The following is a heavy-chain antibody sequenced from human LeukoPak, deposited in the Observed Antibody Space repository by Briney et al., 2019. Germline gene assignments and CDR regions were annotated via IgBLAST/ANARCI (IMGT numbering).Heavy chain of an antibody. J-gene: IGHJ3*02. Sequence: GGSLRLSCAAPGFTFSSYSMNWVRQAPGKGLEWVSSISSSSSYIYYADSVKGRFTISRDNAKNSLYLQMNSLRAEDTAVYYCARGPNCGGDCYSSDAFDIWGQGTMVTVSS. CDR3: ARGPNCGGDCYSSDAFDI. V-gene: IGHV3-21*01. CDR1: GFTFSSYS. D-gene: IGHD2-21*02. CDR2: ISSSSSYI.